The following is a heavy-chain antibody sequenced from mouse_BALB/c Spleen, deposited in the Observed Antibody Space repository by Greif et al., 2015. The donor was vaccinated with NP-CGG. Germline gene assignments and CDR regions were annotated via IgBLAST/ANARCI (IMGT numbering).Heavy chain of an antibody. V-gene: IGHV14-3*02. CDR1: GFNIKDTY. J-gene: IGHJ1*01. Sequence: EVKLQESGAEIVKPGASVKLSCTASGFNIKDTYMHWVTQRPEQGLEWIGRIDPATGHTKYDPKFTGKANITADTSSNTAYLQLSSLTSEDTAVYYCARGYDGRNFDVWGAGTTVTVSS. CDR3: ARGYDGRNFDV. D-gene: IGHD1-1*01. CDR2: IDPATGHT.